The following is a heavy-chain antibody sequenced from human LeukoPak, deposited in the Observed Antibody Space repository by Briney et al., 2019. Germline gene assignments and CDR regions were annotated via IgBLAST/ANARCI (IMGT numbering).Heavy chain of an antibody. Sequence: GGSLTLSCAPSGFVFDEYAKHWARHAPGKGLEWVAGISWNSATIGYADSVKGRFTTSRDNAKNSLYLQISSLRPEDTALYYCAKPMEGNYYGWERNSPFDAFEIWGLGTMVTVSS. CDR2: ISWNSATI. CDR3: AKPMEGNYYGWERNSPFDAFEI. D-gene: IGHD3-10*01. V-gene: IGHV3-9*01. J-gene: IGHJ3*02. CDR1: GFVFDEYA.